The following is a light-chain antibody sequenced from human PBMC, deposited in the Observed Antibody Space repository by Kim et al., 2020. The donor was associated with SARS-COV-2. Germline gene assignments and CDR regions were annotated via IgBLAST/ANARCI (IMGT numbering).Light chain of an antibody. Sequence: QSALTQPPSASGSPGQSVTISCTGTSSDVGGYNYVSWYQQHPGKAPKLMIYEVSKRPSGVPDRFSGSKSGNTASLTVSGLQAEDEADYYCRSFAGSNEVFGGGTQLTVL. CDR1: SSDVGGYNY. V-gene: IGLV2-8*01. CDR2: EVS. J-gene: IGLJ3*02. CDR3: RSFAGSNEV.